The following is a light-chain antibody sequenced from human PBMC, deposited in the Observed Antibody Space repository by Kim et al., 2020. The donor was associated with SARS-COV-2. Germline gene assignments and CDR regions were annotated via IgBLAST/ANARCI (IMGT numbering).Light chain of an antibody. CDR2: SNK. J-gene: IGLJ2*01. V-gene: IGLV1-44*01. CDR3: AAWDDSLNGSVV. CDR1: SPNIGSKT. Sequence: RVTIDGSGSSPNIGSKTVNWNNQLPGTAPKLRVYSNKQRPSGVPDRFSGSKSGTSDSLAISGLQSEDEADYYGAAWDDSLNGSVVFGGGTQLTVL.